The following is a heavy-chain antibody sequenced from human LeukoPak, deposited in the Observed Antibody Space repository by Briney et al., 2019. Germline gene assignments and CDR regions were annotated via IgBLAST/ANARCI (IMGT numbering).Heavy chain of an antibody. CDR2: INHSGST. CDR1: GGSFSGYY. V-gene: IGHV4-34*01. J-gene: IGHJ4*02. Sequence: SETLSLTCAVYGGSFSGYYWSWIRQPPGKGLEWIGEINHSGSTNYNPSLKSRVTISVDTSKNQFSLKLSSVTAADTAVYYCAREGGGEQQLGTVAGTRGHLDYWGQGTLVTVSS. D-gene: IGHD6-19*01. CDR3: AREGGGEQQLGTVAGTRGHLDY.